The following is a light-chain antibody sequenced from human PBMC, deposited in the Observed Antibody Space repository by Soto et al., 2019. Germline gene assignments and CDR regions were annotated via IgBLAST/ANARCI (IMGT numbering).Light chain of an antibody. CDR1: QSVSSY. CDR3: QQYNNWPPIT. CDR2: DAS. V-gene: IGKV3D-15*01. Sequence: EFVLTQSPGTLSSSPGERATLSCRASQSVSSYLAWYQQKPGQAPRLLIYDASNRATGVPPRFTGSGSGTEFTLTISSLQSEDFAVYYCQQYNNWPPITFGQGTRLEI. J-gene: IGKJ5*01.